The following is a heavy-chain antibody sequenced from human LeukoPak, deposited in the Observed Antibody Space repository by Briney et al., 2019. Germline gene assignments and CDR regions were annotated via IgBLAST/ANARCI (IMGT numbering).Heavy chain of an antibody. CDR2: IDWDDDK. Sequence: SGPTLVKPTQTLTLTCTFSGFSLSTSGMCVSWIRQPPGKALEWLARIDWDDDKYYSTSLKTRLTISKDTSKNQVVLTMTNMDPVGTATYYCARIRLNYDSSGYPDYWGQGTLVTVSS. CDR3: ARIRLNYDSSGYPDY. CDR1: GFSLSTSGMC. V-gene: IGHV2-70*11. J-gene: IGHJ4*02. D-gene: IGHD3-22*01.